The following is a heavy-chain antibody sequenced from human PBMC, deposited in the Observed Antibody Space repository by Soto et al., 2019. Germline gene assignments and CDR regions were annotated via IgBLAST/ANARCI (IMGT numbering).Heavy chain of an antibody. J-gene: IGHJ6*03. Sequence: PGGSLRLSCAASGFTFSSYAMSWVRQAPGKGLEWVSAISGSGGSTYYADSVKGRFTISRDNSKNTLYLQMNSLRAEDTAVYYCANRGDIVATMGYYYYMDVWGKGTTVTVSS. CDR2: ISGSGGST. CDR1: GFTFSSYA. V-gene: IGHV3-23*01. D-gene: IGHD5-12*01. CDR3: ANRGDIVATMGYYYYMDV.